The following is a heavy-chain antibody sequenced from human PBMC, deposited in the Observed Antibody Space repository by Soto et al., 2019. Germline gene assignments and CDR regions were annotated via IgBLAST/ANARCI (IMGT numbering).Heavy chain of an antibody. CDR3: ERARGPRGNKDSFDP. Sequence: SETLSLTCTVSGGSISSGGYYWSWIRQHPGKGLEWIGYIYYSGSTYYNPSLKSRVTISVDTSKNQFSLKLSSVTAADTAVYYCERARGPRGNKDSFDPWGQGTLVTVSS. CDR2: IYYSGST. D-gene: IGHD3-10*01. V-gene: IGHV4-31*03. J-gene: IGHJ5*02. CDR1: GGSISSGGYY.